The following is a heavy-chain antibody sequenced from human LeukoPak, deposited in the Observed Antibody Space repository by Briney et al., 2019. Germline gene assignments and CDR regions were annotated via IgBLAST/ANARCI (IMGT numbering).Heavy chain of an antibody. CDR2: ISHDGGNK. J-gene: IGHJ4*02. V-gene: IGHV3-30*19. Sequence: PGRSLRLSCAASGFTFSSYGMHWVRQAPGKGLEWVAVISHDGGNKYYADSVKDRFTISRDNSKNTLYLHMNGLRTEDTAVYYCAQRGGLDYWGQGTLVTVSS. D-gene: IGHD3-16*01. CDR3: AQRGGLDY. CDR1: GFTFSSYG.